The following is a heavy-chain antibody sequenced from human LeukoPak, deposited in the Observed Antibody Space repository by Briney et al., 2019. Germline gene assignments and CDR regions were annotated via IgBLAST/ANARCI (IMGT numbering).Heavy chain of an antibody. D-gene: IGHD3-22*01. V-gene: IGHV1-69*13. Sequence: GASVKVSCKASGGTFSSYAISWVRQAPGQGLEWMGGIIPIFGTANYAQKFQGRVTITADESTSTAYMELSSLRSEDTAVYYCARAFGYSDSSGSYSKPLDYWGQGTLVTVSS. CDR3: ARAFGYSDSSGSYSKPLDY. CDR2: IIPIFGTA. CDR1: GGTFSSYA. J-gene: IGHJ4*02.